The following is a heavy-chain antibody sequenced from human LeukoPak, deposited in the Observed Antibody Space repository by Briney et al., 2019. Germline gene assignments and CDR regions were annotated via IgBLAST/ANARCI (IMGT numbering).Heavy chain of an antibody. CDR3: ASDYYYDSSGYQYNDAFDI. D-gene: IGHD3-22*01. V-gene: IGHV3-7*01. CDR1: GFTFSSYW. J-gene: IGHJ3*02. CDR2: IKQDGREK. Sequence: GGSLRLSCAASGFTFSSYWMRWVRQAPGKGVEGVANIKQDGREKYYVESVKGGFTISRDKDKKSLYMQMKRLRDEDTAVYYCASDYYYDSSGYQYNDAFDIWGQGTMVTVSS.